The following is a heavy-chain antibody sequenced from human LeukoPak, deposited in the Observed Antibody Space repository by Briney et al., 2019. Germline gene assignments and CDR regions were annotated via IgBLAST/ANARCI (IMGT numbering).Heavy chain of an antibody. Sequence: PGGSLRLSCAASGFTFSTYVVNWVRQAPGKGLEWVSSISSSSSYIYYADSVKGRFTISRDNSKNTLYLQMNSLRAEDTAVYYCARQGAGYYFDYWGQGTLVTVSS. CDR1: GFTFSTYV. V-gene: IGHV3-21*01. J-gene: IGHJ4*02. CDR2: ISSSSSYI. CDR3: ARQGAGYYFDY. D-gene: IGHD1-26*01.